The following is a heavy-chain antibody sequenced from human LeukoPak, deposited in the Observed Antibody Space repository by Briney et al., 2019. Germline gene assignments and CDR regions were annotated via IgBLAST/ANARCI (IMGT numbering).Heavy chain of an antibody. D-gene: IGHD3-10*01. CDR2: IYYSGST. CDR3: ARVPNRAQVVLWFGELSEFDY. CDR1: GGSISSGDYY. Sequence: SQTLSLTCTVSGGSISSGDYYWRWIRQPPGKGLEWIGYIYYSGSTYYNPSLKSRVTISVDTSKNQFSLKLSSVTAADTAVYYCARVPNRAQVVLWFGELSEFDYWGQGTLVTVSS. J-gene: IGHJ4*02. V-gene: IGHV4-30-4*01.